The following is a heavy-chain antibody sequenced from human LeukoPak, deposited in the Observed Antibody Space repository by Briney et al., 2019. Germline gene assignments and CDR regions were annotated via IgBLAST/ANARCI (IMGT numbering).Heavy chain of an antibody. CDR3: AKDIVVVPAAMGGNAFDI. V-gene: IGHV3-23*01. J-gene: IGHJ3*02. CDR1: GFTFSSYA. D-gene: IGHD2-2*01. CDR2: ISGSGGST. Sequence: PGGSLRLSCAASGFTFSSYAMSWVRQAPGKGLEWVSAISGSGGSTYYADSVKDRFTISRDNSKNTLYLQMNSLRAEDTAVYYCAKDIVVVPAAMGGNAFDIWGQVTMATVSS.